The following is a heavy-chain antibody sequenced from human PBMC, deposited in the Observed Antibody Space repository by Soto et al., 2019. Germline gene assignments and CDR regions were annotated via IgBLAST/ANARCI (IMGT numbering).Heavy chain of an antibody. Sequence: GGSLRLSCAASGFTFSSHAMSWVRQTPGKGLEWVSAVSASGGTTYYADSVKGRFTISRDNSRSTVSLQMSSLTVEDTAVYYCAKDQTDVTLFDYWGQGTLVTVSS. CDR3: AKDQTDVTLFDY. D-gene: IGHD2-21*02. CDR2: VSASGGTT. V-gene: IGHV3-23*01. CDR1: GFTFSSHA. J-gene: IGHJ4*02.